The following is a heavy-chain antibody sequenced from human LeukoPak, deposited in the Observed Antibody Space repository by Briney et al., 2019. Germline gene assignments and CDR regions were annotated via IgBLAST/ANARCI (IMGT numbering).Heavy chain of an antibody. J-gene: IGHJ4*02. D-gene: IGHD3-10*01. CDR3: ARNRASYYGSGPPGY. V-gene: IGHV4-61*02. Sequence: SETLSLTCPVSGGSISSGSYYWSWIRQPAGKGLEWIGRIYTSGSTNYNPSLKSRVTISVDTSKNQFSLRLSSVTAADTALYYCARNRASYYGSGPPGYWGQGTLVTVSS. CDR1: GGSISSGSYY. CDR2: IYTSGST.